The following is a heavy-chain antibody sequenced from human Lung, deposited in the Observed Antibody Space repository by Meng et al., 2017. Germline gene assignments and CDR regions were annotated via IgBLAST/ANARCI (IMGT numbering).Heavy chain of an antibody. V-gene: IGHV4-34*01. J-gene: IGHJ4*02. CDR2: INHSGST. CDR1: GGSFSDYY. CDR3: ARGPTTMAHDFDY. D-gene: IGHD4-11*01. Sequence: QGPLQQWGAGLLKLSETLSLPCVVSGGSFSDYYWIWIRQPPGKGLEWIGEINHSGSTNYNPSLESRATISVDTSQNNLSLKLSSVTAADSAVYYCARGPTTMAHDFDYWGQGTLVTVSS.